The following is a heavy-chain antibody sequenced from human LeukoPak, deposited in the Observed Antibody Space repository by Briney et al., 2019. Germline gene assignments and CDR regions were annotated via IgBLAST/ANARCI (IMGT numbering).Heavy chain of an antibody. Sequence: GASVKVSCKASGGTFSSYAISWVRQAPGQGLEWMGGIIPIFGTANYAQKFQGRVTITTDESTSTAYMELSSLRSKDTAVYYCARGPYGLGAFDIWGQGTMVTVSS. J-gene: IGHJ3*02. CDR3: ARGPYGLGAFDI. CDR1: GGTFSSYA. D-gene: IGHD3/OR15-3a*01. V-gene: IGHV1-69*05. CDR2: IIPIFGTA.